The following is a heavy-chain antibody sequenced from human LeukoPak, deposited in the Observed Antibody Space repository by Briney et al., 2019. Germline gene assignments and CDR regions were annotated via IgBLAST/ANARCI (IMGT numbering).Heavy chain of an antibody. D-gene: IGHD7-27*01. Sequence: GGSLRLSCAASGFTFSSSSMNWVRQAPGEGLEWVSYIDSGSSTIYYADSVKGRFTVSRDNAKNSLYLQMNSLRAEDTAVYYCARGRTGDFDYWGQGTLVTVSS. CDR1: GFTFSSSS. CDR2: IDSGSSTI. CDR3: ARGRTGDFDY. J-gene: IGHJ4*02. V-gene: IGHV3-48*01.